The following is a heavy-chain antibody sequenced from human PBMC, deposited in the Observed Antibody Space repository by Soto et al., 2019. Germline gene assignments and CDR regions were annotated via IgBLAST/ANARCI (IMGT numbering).Heavy chain of an antibody. Sequence: QVQLVQSGAEVKKPGASVKVSCKASGYTFRSYGITWVRQAPGRGLEWMGWISAYNGNTTYAQNLQGRVTMTTDTSTTTAYMEQRSLRSDDTALYYCARVPGYCSGGSCYAVDPWGQGTLVTVSS. J-gene: IGHJ5*02. CDR2: ISAYNGNT. D-gene: IGHD2-15*01. CDR3: ARVPGYCSGGSCYAVDP. CDR1: GYTFRSYG. V-gene: IGHV1-18*04.